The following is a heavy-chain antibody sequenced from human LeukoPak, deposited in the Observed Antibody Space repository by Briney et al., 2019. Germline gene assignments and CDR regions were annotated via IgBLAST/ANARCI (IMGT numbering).Heavy chain of an antibody. CDR2: INPNSGDT. J-gene: IGHJ3*02. CDR1: GYSFTGYY. CDR3: ARDPGVGDAFDI. D-gene: IGHD7-27*01. V-gene: IGHV1-2*02. Sequence: ASMKVSCKTSGYSFTGYYMHWVRQAPGQGLEWMGWINPNSGDTNYAQKFQARVTMTRDTSISTAYMELSRLRSDDSAVYYCARDPGVGDAFDIWGQGTMVTVSS.